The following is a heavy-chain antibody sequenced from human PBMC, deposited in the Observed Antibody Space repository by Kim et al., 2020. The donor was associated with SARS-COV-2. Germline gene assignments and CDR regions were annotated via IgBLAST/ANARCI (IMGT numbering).Heavy chain of an antibody. CDR2: IIPILGIA. CDR1: GGTFSSYA. V-gene: IGHV1-69*04. Sequence: SVKVSCKASGGTFSSYAISWVRQAPGQGLEWMGRIIPILGIANYAQKFQGRVTITADKSTSTAYMELSSLRSEDTAVYYCARDRAPNIVVVVAATPFDMGAKGQWSPSLQ. CDR3: ARDRAPNIVVVVAATPFDM. D-gene: IGHD2-15*01. J-gene: IGHJ3*02.